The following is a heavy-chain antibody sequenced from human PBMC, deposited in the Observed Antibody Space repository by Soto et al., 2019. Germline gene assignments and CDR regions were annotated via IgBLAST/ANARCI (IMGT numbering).Heavy chain of an antibody. Sequence: EVQLLESGGGLVQPGGSLRLSCAASGFTFSSYAMSWVRQAPGKGLEWVSAISGSGGSTYYADSVKGRFTISRDNSKNTLYLPKNSLRAEDTAVYYCAKDQEYCSGGSCYSWGYWGQGTLVTVSS. CDR1: GFTFSSYA. CDR3: AKDQEYCSGGSCYSWGY. CDR2: ISGSGGST. D-gene: IGHD2-15*01. J-gene: IGHJ4*02. V-gene: IGHV3-23*01.